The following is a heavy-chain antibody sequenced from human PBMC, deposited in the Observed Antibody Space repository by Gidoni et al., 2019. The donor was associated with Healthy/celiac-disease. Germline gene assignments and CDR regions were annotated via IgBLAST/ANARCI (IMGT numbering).Heavy chain of an antibody. V-gene: IGHV4-31*03. CDR3: ARVLGPYYDSSRDAFDI. J-gene: IGHJ3*02. Sequence: QLQESGPGLVKPSQTLSLTCTVSGGSISSGGYYWSWIRQHPGKGLEWIGYIYYSGSTYYNPSLKSRVTISVDTFKNQFSLKLSSVTAADTAVYYCARVLGPYYDSSRDAFDIWGQGTMVTVSS. D-gene: IGHD3-22*01. CDR2: IYYSGST. CDR1: GGSISSGGYY.